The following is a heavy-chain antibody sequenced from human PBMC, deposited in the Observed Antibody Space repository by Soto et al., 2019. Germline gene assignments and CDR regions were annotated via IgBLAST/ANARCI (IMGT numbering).Heavy chain of an antibody. V-gene: IGHV1-18*01. CDR3: ARAVSYSVGARLDN. CDR1: GYTFNSHG. J-gene: IGHJ4*02. D-gene: IGHD1-26*01. Sequence: QVQLVQSGGEVKKPGASVKVSCKASGYTFNSHGITWVRQAPGQGLEWMGYISSYSDTSYAQELQCRVTMTTDTSTSTAYMELRSLRSDDTAMYYCARAVSYSVGARLDNWGQGTLVTVSS. CDR2: ISSYSDT.